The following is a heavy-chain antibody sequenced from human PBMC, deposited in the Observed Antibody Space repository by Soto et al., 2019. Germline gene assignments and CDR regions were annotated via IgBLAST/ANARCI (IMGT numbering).Heavy chain of an antibody. Sequence: ASVKVSCKASGGTFSSYASSWVRQAPGQGLEWMGGIIPIFGTANYAQKFQGRVTITADESTSTAYMELSSLRSEDTAVYYCARGAIKEWLLARDYYGMDVWGQGTTVTVSS. V-gene: IGHV1-69*13. CDR3: ARGAIKEWLLARDYYGMDV. J-gene: IGHJ6*02. D-gene: IGHD3-3*01. CDR2: IIPIFGTA. CDR1: GGTFSSYA.